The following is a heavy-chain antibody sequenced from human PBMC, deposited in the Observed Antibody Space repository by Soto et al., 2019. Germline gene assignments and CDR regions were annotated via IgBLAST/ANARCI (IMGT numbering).Heavy chain of an antibody. CDR2: INPNDRTT. CDR3: SRSITRSLEWLFDY. J-gene: IGHJ4*02. D-gene: IGHD3-3*01. CDR1: GYTFTNYY. V-gene: IGHV1-46*03. Sequence: RASVKVSCKASGYTFTNYYMHWVRQAPGQGLEWMGIINPNDRTTYYAQRFQGRVTVTSDTSTSTISMELRSLRSDDTAVYYCSRSITRSLEWLFDYWGQGTLVTVSS.